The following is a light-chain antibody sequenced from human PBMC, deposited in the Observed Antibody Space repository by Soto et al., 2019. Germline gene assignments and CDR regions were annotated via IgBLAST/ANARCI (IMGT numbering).Light chain of an antibody. CDR2: DAS. V-gene: IGKV3-11*01. J-gene: IGKJ1*01. Sequence: EIVLTQSPATLSLSPGERATLSCRASQSISNSLAWYQQKPGQAPSLLIFDASKRATGIPARFSGSGSGTDFTLTITSLEPEDFAVYYCQQYGSSGTFGQGTKVEIK. CDR1: QSISNS. CDR3: QQYGSSGT.